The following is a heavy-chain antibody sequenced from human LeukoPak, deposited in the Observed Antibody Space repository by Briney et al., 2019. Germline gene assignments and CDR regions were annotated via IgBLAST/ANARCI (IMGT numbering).Heavy chain of an antibody. Sequence: GGSLRLSCAASGFTVSNNYMSWVRQAPGKGLEWVSSLYSGGPTYYADSVRGRFTISRDSSKNTLYLQMNSLRAEDTAVYYCTRDLRYYTTEWYFDLWGRGTLVTVSS. CDR3: TRDLRYYTTEWYFDL. CDR2: LYSGGPT. V-gene: IGHV3-66*01. CDR1: GFTVSNNY. J-gene: IGHJ2*01. D-gene: IGHD3-3*01.